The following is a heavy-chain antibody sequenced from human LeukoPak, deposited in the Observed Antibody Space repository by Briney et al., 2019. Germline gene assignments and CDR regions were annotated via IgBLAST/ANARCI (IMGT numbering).Heavy chain of an antibody. Sequence: SETLSLTCTFSGGSISSHYWTWIRQPPGKGLEWIGYIYYSGSTNYNPSLKSRVTISVDTSKNQFSLNLRSMAAADTAVYFCAKHLTNAYYDMIWFDPWGQGTLVTVSS. CDR3: AKHLTNAYYDMIWFDP. V-gene: IGHV4-59*11. CDR2: IYYSGST. D-gene: IGHD3-22*01. CDR1: GGSISSHY. J-gene: IGHJ5*02.